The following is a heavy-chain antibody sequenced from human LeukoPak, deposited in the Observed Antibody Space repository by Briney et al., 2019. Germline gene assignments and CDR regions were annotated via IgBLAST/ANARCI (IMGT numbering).Heavy chain of an antibody. J-gene: IGHJ4*02. CDR2: INAGNGNI. D-gene: IGHD1-26*01. CDR3: ARGRRNPSGSYPDY. V-gene: IGHV1-3*01. Sequence: ASVKVSCKASGYTFTSYAMHWVRQAPGQRLEWMGWINAGNGNIKYSQKFQGRVTITRDTSASTAYMELSSLRSEDTAVYYCARGRRNPSGSYPDYWGQGTLVTVSS. CDR1: GYTFTSYA.